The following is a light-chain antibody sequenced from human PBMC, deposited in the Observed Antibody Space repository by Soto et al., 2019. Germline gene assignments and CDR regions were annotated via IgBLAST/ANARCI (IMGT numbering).Light chain of an antibody. V-gene: IGKV3-20*01. CDR2: GAS. CDR1: QTVDSNY. Sequence: VLTQSPDTLSLSPGERATLSCRASQTVDSNYVAWYQQRLGQAPRLLIYGASNRATGIPDRFAGSESGTDFTLAISRLEPEDVAVYYGQLYGYSPPYSFGPGTKLEIK. CDR3: QLYGYSPPYS. J-gene: IGKJ2*01.